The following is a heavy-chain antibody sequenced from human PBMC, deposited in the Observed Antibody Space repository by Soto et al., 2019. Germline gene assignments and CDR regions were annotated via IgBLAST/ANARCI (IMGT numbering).Heavy chain of an antibody. J-gene: IGHJ4*02. D-gene: IGHD6-13*01. CDR1: GDCVSSNSAA. CDR2: TYYRSKWYN. CDR3: ARESVWQQQAYYFDY. V-gene: IGHV6-1*01. Sequence: QVQLQQSGPGLVKPSQTLSLTCAISGDCVSSNSAAWKWIRQSPSRGLEWLGRTYYRSKWYNDYAVSVKSRITFNPDTSKNQFSLHLNSVTPEDTAVYFCARESVWQQQAYYFDYWGQGTLVTVST.